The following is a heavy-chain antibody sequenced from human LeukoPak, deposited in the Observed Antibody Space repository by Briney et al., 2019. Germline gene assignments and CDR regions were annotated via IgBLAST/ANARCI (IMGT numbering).Heavy chain of an antibody. J-gene: IGHJ6*03. D-gene: IGHD6-13*01. CDR3: ARVLYSSSFYYYYYMDV. V-gene: IGHV4-38-2*02. Sequence: SETLSLTCTVSGYSISSGYYWGWIRQPPGKGLEWTGSIDHSGSTYYNPSLKSRVTISVDTSKNQFSLKLSSVTAADTAVYYCARVLYSSSFYYYYYMDVWGKGTTVTISS. CDR1: GYSISSGYY. CDR2: IDHSGST.